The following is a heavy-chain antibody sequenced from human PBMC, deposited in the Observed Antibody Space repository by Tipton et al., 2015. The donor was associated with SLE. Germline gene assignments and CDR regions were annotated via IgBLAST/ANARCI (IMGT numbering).Heavy chain of an antibody. D-gene: IGHD2-2*01. CDR2: IYYSGST. J-gene: IGHJ4*02. V-gene: IGHV4-31*03. CDR3: ASHSTHYCSSTSCYFDY. CDR1: GGSISSGGYY. Sequence: TLSLTCTVSGGSISSGGYYWSWIRQHPGKGLEWIGYIYYSGSTYYNPSLKSRVTISVDTSKNQFSLKLSSVTAADPAAYYCASHSTHYCSSTSCYFDYWGQGTLVTVSS.